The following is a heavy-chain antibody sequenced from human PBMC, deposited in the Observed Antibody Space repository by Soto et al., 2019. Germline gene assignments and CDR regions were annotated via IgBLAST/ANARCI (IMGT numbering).Heavy chain of an antibody. D-gene: IGHD3-10*01. CDR1: GYTFSTYP. CDR3: ALAMLRGIIVFDY. V-gene: IGHV1-3*01. J-gene: IGHJ4*02. Sequence: QVQLVQSGAEVKKPGASVKVSCKTSGYTFSTYPVHWVRQAPGQRLEWMGWINAGNGDTKYSQKFQGGVTITRDTSASTAYMEVSSLRSEDTAVYYCALAMLRGIIVFDYWGQGTLVTVSS. CDR2: INAGNGDT.